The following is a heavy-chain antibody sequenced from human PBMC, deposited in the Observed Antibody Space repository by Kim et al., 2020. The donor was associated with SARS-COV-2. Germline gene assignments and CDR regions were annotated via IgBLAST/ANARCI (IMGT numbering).Heavy chain of an antibody. CDR1: GGSISSYY. CDR3: ARQVPGDSGLWFGETPYYFDY. D-gene: IGHD3-10*01. CDR2: IYYSGST. V-gene: IGHV4-59*01. Sequence: SETLSLTCTVSGGSISSYYWSWIRQPPGKGLEWIGYIYYSGSTNYNPSLKSRVTISVDTSKNQFSLKLSSVTAADTAVYYCARQVPGDSGLWFGETPYYFDYWGQGTLVTVSS. J-gene: IGHJ4*02.